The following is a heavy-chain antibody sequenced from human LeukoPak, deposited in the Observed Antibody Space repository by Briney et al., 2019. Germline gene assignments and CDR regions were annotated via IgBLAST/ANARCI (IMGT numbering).Heavy chain of an antibody. V-gene: IGHV3-33*01. CDR1: GLTFSSYG. CDR2: IWYDGSNK. J-gene: IGHJ4*02. CDR3: ARDVRGNYDRGFDY. D-gene: IGHD4-11*01. Sequence: GGSLRLSCAASGLTFSSYGMHWVRQAPGKGLEWVAVIWYDGSNKYYADSVKGRLTISRDNSKNTLYLQMNSLRAEDTAVYYCARDVRGNYDRGFDYWGQGTMVTVSS.